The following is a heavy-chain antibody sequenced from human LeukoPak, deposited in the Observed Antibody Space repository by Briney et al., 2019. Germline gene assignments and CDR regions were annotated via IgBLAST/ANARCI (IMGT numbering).Heavy chain of an antibody. J-gene: IGHJ4*02. Sequence: PGGSLRLSCAASGFKFSTYWMSWVRQAPGKGLEWVVNIKQDGSQKDYVDSVKGRFTISRDNAKNSLYLQMNSLRAEDTAVYYCAKGPYYYGPETYQHFDYWGQGTLVTVSS. V-gene: IGHV3-7*01. D-gene: IGHD3-10*01. CDR1: GFKFSTYW. CDR2: IKQDGSQK. CDR3: AKGPYYYGPETYQHFDY.